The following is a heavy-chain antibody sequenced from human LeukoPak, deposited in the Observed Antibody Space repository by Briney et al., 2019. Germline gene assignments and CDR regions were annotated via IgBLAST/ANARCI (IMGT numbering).Heavy chain of an antibody. CDR2: IYTSGST. J-gene: IGHJ4*02. V-gene: IGHV4-61*02. CDR1: GGSISSGSYY. CDR3: ASEGEQWLVRYFDY. Sequence: SETLSLTCTVSGGSISSGSYYWSWIRQPAGKGLEWIGRIYTSGSTNYNPSLKSRVTISVDTSKNQFSLKLSSVTAADTAMYYCASEGEQWLVRYFDYWGQGTLVTVSS. D-gene: IGHD6-19*01.